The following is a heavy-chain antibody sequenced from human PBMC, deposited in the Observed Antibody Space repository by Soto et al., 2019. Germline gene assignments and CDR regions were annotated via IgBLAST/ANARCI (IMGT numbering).Heavy chain of an antibody. J-gene: IGHJ4*02. CDR3: AREPTTTIAAAGYFDY. D-gene: IGHD6-13*01. CDR2: IYYSGST. V-gene: IGHV4-59*01. CDR1: GGSISSYY. Sequence: SETLSLTCTVSGGSISSYYWSWIRQPPGKGLEWIGYIYYSGSTNYNPSLKSRVTISVDTSKNQFSLKLSSVTAADTAVYYCAREPTTTIAAAGYFDYWGQGTLVTVSS.